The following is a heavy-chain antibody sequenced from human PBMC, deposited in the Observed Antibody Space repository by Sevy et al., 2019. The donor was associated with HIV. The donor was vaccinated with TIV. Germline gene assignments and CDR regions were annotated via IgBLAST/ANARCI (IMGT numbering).Heavy chain of an antibody. Sequence: GGSLRLSCAASGFIFSSSDMTWVRQAPGKGLDWVSTISASGGSTYYADSVRGRFTISRDNSKKTVHLEMNSLRAEDTAVYYCAKEESSGYEHWGQGTLVTVSS. CDR1: GFIFSSSD. CDR2: ISASGGST. CDR3: AKEESSGYEH. D-gene: IGHD5-12*01. J-gene: IGHJ4*02. V-gene: IGHV3-23*01.